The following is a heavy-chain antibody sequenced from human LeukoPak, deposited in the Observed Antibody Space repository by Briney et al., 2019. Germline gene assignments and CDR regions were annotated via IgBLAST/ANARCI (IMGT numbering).Heavy chain of an antibody. J-gene: IGHJ4*02. Sequence: SETLSLTCTVSGGSISYYYWSWIRQPPGKGLEWIGYIYTSGSINYNPSLKSRVTISVDTSKNQFSLKLSSVTAADTAVYYCARQPYYGFKFDYWGQGTLVTVSS. CDR3: ARQPYYGFKFDY. V-gene: IGHV4-4*09. D-gene: IGHD3-10*01. CDR2: IYTSGSI. CDR1: GGSISYYY.